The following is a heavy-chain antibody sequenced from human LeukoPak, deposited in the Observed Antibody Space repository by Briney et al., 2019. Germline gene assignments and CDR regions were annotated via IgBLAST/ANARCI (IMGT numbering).Heavy chain of an antibody. CDR1: GFTFGDYA. CDR3: TRGVGQQLIPPDY. Sequence: QAGGSLRLSCTASGFTFGDYAMSWFRQAPGKGLEWVGFIRSKTYGGTTGYAASVKDTFTISRDDSKSVVYLQMNSLKTGDTAFYYCTRGVGQQLIPPDYWGQGTLVTVSS. D-gene: IGHD6-13*01. V-gene: IGHV3-49*03. CDR2: IRSKTYGGTT. J-gene: IGHJ4*02.